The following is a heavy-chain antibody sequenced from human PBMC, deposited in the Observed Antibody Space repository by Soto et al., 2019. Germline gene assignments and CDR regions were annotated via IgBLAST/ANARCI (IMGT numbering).Heavy chain of an antibody. CDR3: ASSDLLHSSGWYNGMDV. CDR2: MNPNSGNT. CDR1: GYTFTSYD. Sequence: ASVKVSCKASGYTFTSYDINWVRQATGQGLEWMGWMNPNSGNTGYAQKFQGRVTMTRNTSISTAYMELSSLRSEDTAVYYCASSDLLHSSGWYNGMDVWGQGTTVTVSS. V-gene: IGHV1-8*01. D-gene: IGHD6-19*01. J-gene: IGHJ6*02.